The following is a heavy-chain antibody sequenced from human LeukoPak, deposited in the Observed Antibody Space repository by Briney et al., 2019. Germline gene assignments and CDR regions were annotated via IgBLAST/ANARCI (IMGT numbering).Heavy chain of an antibody. CDR2: IYYSGST. V-gene: IGHV4-39*07. J-gene: IGHJ6*03. D-gene: IGHD1-26*01. CDR3: ARVIVGATWRIYYYYYMDV. CDR1: GGSISSNSYY. Sequence: PSETLSLTCAVSGGSISSNSYYWGWIRQPPGKGLEWIGSIYYSGSTYYNPSLKSRVTISVDTSKNQFSLKLSSVTAADTAVYYCARVIVGATWRIYYYYYMDVWGKGTTVTVSS.